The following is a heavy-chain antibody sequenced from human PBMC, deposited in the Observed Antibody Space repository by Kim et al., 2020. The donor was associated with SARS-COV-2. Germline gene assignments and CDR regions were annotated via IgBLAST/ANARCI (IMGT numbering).Heavy chain of an antibody. CDR3: ASAPLRGVLFYCDY. V-gene: IGHV1-2*02. CDR1: GYTFTGYD. CDR2: INPNSGST. D-gene: IGHD1-26*01. J-gene: IGHJ4*02. Sequence: ASVKVSCKASGYTFTGYDMHWVRQAPGQGLEWMGWINPNSGSTNYAQKFQDRVTITRDTSISTAYMELSRLRSDDTAVYYCASAPLRGVLFYCDYWGQGTLVTVSS.